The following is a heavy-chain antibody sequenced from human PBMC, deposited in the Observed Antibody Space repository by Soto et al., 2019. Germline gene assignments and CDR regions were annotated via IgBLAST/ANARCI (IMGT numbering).Heavy chain of an antibody. Sequence: GGSLRLSCAASGFTFSSYAMHWVRQAPGKGLEWVAVISYDGSNKYYVDSVKGRFTISRDNSKNTLYLQMNSLRAEDTAVYYCARGELLYRFYYYYGMDVWGQGTTVTVSS. CDR2: ISYDGSNK. CDR1: GFTFSSYA. J-gene: IGHJ6*02. D-gene: IGHD2-2*02. CDR3: ARGELLYRFYYYYGMDV. V-gene: IGHV3-30-3*01.